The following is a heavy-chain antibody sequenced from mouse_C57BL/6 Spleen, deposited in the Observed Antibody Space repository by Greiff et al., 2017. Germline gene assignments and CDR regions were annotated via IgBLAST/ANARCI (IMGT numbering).Heavy chain of an antibody. J-gene: IGHJ2*01. V-gene: IGHV1-69*01. D-gene: IGHD1-3*01. CDR1: GYTFTSYW. CDR2: IDPSDSYT. Sequence: QVQLQQHGAELVMPGASVKLSCKASGYTFTSYWMHWVKQRPGQGLEWIGEIDPSDSYTNYNQKFKGKSTLTVDKSSSTAYMQLSSLTSEDSAVYYCASGLRDFDYWGQGTTLTVSS. CDR3: ASGLRDFDY.